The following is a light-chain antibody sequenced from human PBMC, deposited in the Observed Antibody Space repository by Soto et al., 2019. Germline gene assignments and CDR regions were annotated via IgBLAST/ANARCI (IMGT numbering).Light chain of an antibody. V-gene: IGLV2-23*01. CDR3: CSYAGSSTPHVV. CDR1: SSDVGSYNL. CDR2: EGS. Sequence: QPASVSGSPGQSITISCTGTSSDVGSYNLVSWYQQHPGKAPKLMIYEGSKRPSGVSNRFSGSKSGNTASLTISGLQAEDEADYYCCSYAGSSTPHVVFGGGTKVTVL. J-gene: IGLJ2*01.